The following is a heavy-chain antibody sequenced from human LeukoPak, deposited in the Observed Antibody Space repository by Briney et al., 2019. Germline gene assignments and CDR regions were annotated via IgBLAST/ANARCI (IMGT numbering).Heavy chain of an antibody. D-gene: IGHD6-13*01. Sequence: SETLSLTCAVYGGSLGGYYWSWIRQPPGKGLEWIGEINNSGSPNYNVSLKSRVTISKDTSKNQFSMILSSVTAADTAVYYCARRRSRIAAAGNSWFDPWGQGTLVTVSS. CDR2: INNSGSP. V-gene: IGHV4-34*01. CDR3: ARRRSRIAAAGNSWFDP. CDR1: GGSLGGYY. J-gene: IGHJ5*02.